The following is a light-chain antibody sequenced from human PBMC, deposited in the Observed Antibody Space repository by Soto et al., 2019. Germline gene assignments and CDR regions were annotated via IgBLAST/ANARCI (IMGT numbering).Light chain of an antibody. V-gene: IGLV2-8*01. CDR1: SSDVGGYNY. J-gene: IGLJ1*01. CDR3: TSYAGGNNV. CDR2: EVN. Sequence: QSALTQPPSASGSPGQSVTISCTGTSSDVGGYNYVSWYQQHPGKAPKLMVYEVNKRPSGVPDRFSGSKSGNTASLTVSGLQAEDEADYYCTSYAGGNNVFGTGIKLSVL.